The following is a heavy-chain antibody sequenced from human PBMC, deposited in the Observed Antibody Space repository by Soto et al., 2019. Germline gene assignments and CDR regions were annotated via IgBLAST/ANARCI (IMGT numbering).Heavy chain of an antibody. CDR2: IYYSGST. Sequence: SETLSLTCTVSGGSISSYYWSWIRQPPGKGLEWIGYIYYSGSTNYNPSLKSRVTISVDTSKNQFSLKLSSWTAADTAVYYCARHRVARGRNYDFWSGLSPMKNGGNNWFDPWGQGTLVTVSS. CDR3: ARHRVARGRNYDFWSGLSPMKNGGNNWFDP. V-gene: IGHV4-59*08. D-gene: IGHD3-3*01. J-gene: IGHJ5*02. CDR1: GGSISSYY.